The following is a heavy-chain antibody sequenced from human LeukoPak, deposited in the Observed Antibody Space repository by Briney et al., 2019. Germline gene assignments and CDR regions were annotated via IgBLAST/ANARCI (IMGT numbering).Heavy chain of an antibody. CDR2: IYYTGST. D-gene: IGHD3-10*01. V-gene: IGHV4-59*12. Sequence: SETLSLTCNVSGGTIRSYYWSWIRQTPGKELEWIGYIYYTGSTNYNPSLNSRVTMSVDTSKNQFSLRLSSVTAADTAVYYCARELWFANAPGSWLDPWGQGTLVTVSS. J-gene: IGHJ5*02. CDR1: GGTIRSYY. CDR3: ARELWFANAPGSWLDP.